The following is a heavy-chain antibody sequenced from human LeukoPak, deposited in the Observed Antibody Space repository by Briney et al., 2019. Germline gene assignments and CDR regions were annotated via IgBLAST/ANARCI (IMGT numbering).Heavy chain of an antibody. D-gene: IGHD3-22*01. Sequence: SETLSLTCAVYGGSFSGYYWSWIRQPPGRGLEWIGEINHSGSTNYNPSLKSRVTISVDTSKNQFSLKLSSVTAADTAVYYCARGQSQNYYDSSGYPDYWGQGTLVTVSS. CDR3: ARGQSQNYYDSSGYPDY. J-gene: IGHJ4*02. CDR2: INHSGST. CDR1: GGSFSGYY. V-gene: IGHV4-34*01.